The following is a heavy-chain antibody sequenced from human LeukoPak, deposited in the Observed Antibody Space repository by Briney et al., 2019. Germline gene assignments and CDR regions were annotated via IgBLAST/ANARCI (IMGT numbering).Heavy chain of an antibody. V-gene: IGHV3-33*01. J-gene: IGHJ4*02. CDR3: ARGFSGYYDSSGYYPGLCEY. Sequence: PGGSLRLSCAASGFTFSSYGMHWVRQAPGKGLEWVAVIWYDGSNKYYADSVKGRFTISRDNSNNTLYLQMNRLRAEDTAVYYCARGFSGYYDSSGYYPGLCEYWGQGTLVTVSS. CDR2: IWYDGSNK. D-gene: IGHD3-22*01. CDR1: GFTFSSYG.